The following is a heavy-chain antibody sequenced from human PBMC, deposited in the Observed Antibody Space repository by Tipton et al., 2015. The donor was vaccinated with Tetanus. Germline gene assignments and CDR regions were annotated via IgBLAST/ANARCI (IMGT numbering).Heavy chain of an antibody. CDR1: GASINVYY. Sequence: LRLSCTVPGASINVYYWSWLRQPAGKGLEWIGNIYSSENSKYNPSLKSRATMSVDTSKNQFSLRLSSVTAADTAIYFCARSSSQESSSSHYDDTLWYFDLWGRGALVTVSS. V-gene: IGHV4-4*07. D-gene: IGHD4-17*01. CDR3: ARSSSQESSSSHYDDTLWYFDL. J-gene: IGHJ2*01. CDR2: IYSSENS.